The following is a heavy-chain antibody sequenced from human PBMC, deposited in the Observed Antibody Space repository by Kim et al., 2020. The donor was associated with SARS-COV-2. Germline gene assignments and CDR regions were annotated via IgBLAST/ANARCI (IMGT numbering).Heavy chain of an antibody. CDR3: GALENHYYDSSGLPP. CDR2: IYHSGST. D-gene: IGHD3-22*01. J-gene: IGHJ5*02. V-gene: IGHV4-4*02. CDR1: GGSISSSNW. Sequence: SETLSLTCAVSGGSISSSNWWSWVRQPPGKGLEWIGEIYHSGSTNYNPSLKSRVTISVDKSKNQFSLKLSSVTAADTAVYYCGALENHYYDSSGLPPWGQGTLVTVSS.